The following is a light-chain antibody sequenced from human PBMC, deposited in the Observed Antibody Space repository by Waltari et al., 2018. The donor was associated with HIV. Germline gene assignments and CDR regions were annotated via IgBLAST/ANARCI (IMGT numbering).Light chain of an antibody. CDR2: EVS. J-gene: IGLJ2*01. Sequence: QSALTQPPSASGSPGQSVTISCTGTSSDIGGYNYVSWYQQHPGKAPKVMIYEVSKRPSGFPDRFSGSKSANTASLTVSGLQAEDEADYYCSSYAGNNIVLFGGGTKLTVL. V-gene: IGLV2-8*01. CDR3: SSYAGNNIVL. CDR1: SSDIGGYNY.